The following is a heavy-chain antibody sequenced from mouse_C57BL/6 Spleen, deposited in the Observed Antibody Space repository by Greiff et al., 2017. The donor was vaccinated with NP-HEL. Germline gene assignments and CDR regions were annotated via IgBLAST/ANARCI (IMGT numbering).Heavy chain of an antibody. CDR2: IWSGGST. CDR3: AKGTTGVARYAMDY. D-gene: IGHD1-1*01. V-gene: IGHV2-4*01. Sequence: QVQLKQSGPGLVQPSQSLSITCTVSGFSLTSYGVHWVRQPPGKGLEWLGVIWSGGSTDYNAAFISRLSISKDNSKSQVFFKMNSLQADDTAIYYCAKGTTGVARYAMDYWGQGTSVTVSS. J-gene: IGHJ4*01. CDR1: GFSLTSYG.